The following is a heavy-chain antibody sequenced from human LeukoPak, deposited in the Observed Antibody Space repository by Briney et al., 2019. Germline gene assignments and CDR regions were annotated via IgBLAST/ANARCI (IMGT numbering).Heavy chain of an antibody. J-gene: IGHJ3*02. CDR1: GGSFSGYY. D-gene: IGHD3-10*01. CDR3: ARAGGFEAFDI. Sequence: SETLSLTCAVYGGSFSGYYWSWIRQPPGKGLEWIGEINHSGSTNYNPSLKSRVTISVDTSKNQFSLKLSSVTAADTAVYYCARAGGFEAFDIWGQGTMVTVPS. CDR2: INHSGST. V-gene: IGHV4-34*01.